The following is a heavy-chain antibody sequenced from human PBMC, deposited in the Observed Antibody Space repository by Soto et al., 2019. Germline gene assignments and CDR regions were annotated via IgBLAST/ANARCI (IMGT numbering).Heavy chain of an antibody. D-gene: IGHD3-3*02. CDR1: GGSISSSSYY. V-gene: IGHV4-39*01. Sequence: QLQLQESGPGLVKPSETLSLTCTVSGGSISSSSYYWGWIRQPPGKGLEWIGSIYYSGSTYYNPSLKSRVTISLDTSKNQFSLKLSAVTAADTAVYYCASPKIAFYNWFDPWGQGTLVTVSS. CDR3: ASPKIAFYNWFDP. CDR2: IYYSGST. J-gene: IGHJ5*02.